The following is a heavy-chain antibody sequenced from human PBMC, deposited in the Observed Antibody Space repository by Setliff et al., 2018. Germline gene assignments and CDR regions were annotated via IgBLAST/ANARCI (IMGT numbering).Heavy chain of an antibody. Sequence: ASVTVSCKASGYTFTSHYMHWVRQAPGLGLEWMGTINPSSGRTSYAQKLQGRVTMTRDTSTSTVYMDMSSLRSEDTAVYYCARDVFPYHYEGAFDIWGQGTMVTVSS. D-gene: IGHD3-22*01. CDR2: INPSSGRT. V-gene: IGHV1-46*01. J-gene: IGHJ3*02. CDR3: ARDVFPYHYEGAFDI. CDR1: GYTFTSHY.